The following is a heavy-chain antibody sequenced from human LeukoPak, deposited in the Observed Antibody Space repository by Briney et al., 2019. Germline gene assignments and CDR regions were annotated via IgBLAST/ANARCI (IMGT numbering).Heavy chain of an antibody. V-gene: IGHV3-48*04. CDR2: ISSSSSTI. D-gene: IGHD3-3*01. J-gene: IGHJ4*02. Sequence: PGGSLRLSCAASGFTFSSYSMNWVRQAPGKGLEWVSYISSSSSTIYYADSVKGRFTISRDSAKNSLYLQMNSLRAEDTAVYYCARDHYYDFWSGYYTGVDYWGQGTLVTVSS. CDR1: GFTFSSYS. CDR3: ARDHYYDFWSGYYTGVDY.